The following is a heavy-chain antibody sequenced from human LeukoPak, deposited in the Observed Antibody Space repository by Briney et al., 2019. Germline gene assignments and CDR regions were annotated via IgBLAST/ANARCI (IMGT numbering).Heavy chain of an antibody. CDR2: ISWNSGSI. V-gene: IGHV3-9*03. CDR3: AKGGYSSSSRVFDY. D-gene: IGHD6-6*01. Sequence: GRSLRPSCAASGFTFDDYAMHWVRQAPGKGLEWVSGISWNSGSIGYADSVKGRFTISRDNAKNSLYLQMNSLRAEDMALYYCAKGGYSSSSRVFDYWGQGTLVTVSS. CDR1: GFTFDDYA. J-gene: IGHJ4*02.